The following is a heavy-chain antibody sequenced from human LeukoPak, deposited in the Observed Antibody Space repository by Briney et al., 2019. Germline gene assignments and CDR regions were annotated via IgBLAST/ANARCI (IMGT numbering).Heavy chain of an antibody. CDR1: GYTFTSYD. J-gene: IGHJ6*02. D-gene: IGHD3-9*01. CDR3: ARGVGVLQYYYYGMDV. V-gene: IGHV1-8*01. CDR2: MNPNSGNT. Sequence: ASVKVSCKASGYTFTSYDINWVRQATGQGLEWMGWMNPNSGNTGYAQKFQGRVTMTRNTPISTAYMELSSLRSEDTAVYYCARGVGVLQYYYYGMDVWGQGTTVTVS.